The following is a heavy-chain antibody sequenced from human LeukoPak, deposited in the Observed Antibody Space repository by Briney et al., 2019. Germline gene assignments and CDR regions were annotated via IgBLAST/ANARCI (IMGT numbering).Heavy chain of an antibody. CDR1: GYTFTGYY. Sequence: ASVKVSCKASGYTFTGYYMHWVRQAPGQGLEWMGRINPNSGGTNYAQKFQGRVTMTRGTSISTAYMELSRLGSDDTAVYYCARGSEAVADYWGQGTLVTVSS. J-gene: IGHJ4*02. CDR2: INPNSGGT. V-gene: IGHV1-2*06. CDR3: ARGSEAVADY. D-gene: IGHD6-19*01.